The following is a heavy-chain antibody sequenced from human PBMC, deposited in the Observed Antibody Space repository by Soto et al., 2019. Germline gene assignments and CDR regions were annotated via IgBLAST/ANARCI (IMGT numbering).Heavy chain of an antibody. CDR3: AKGHKYSSSWYWFDP. D-gene: IGHD6-13*01. J-gene: IGHJ5*02. V-gene: IGHV3-33*06. Sequence: QVQLVESGGGVVQPGRSLRLSCAASGFTFSSYGMHWVRQAPGKGLEWVAVIWYDGSNKYYADSVKGRFTISRDNSKNTLYLQMNSLRAEDTAVYYCAKGHKYSSSWYWFDPWGQGTLVTVSS. CDR2: IWYDGSNK. CDR1: GFTFSSYG.